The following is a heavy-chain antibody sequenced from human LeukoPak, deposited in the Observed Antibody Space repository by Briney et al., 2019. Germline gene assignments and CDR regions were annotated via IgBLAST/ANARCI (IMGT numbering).Heavy chain of an antibody. CDR2: IYSGGST. J-gene: IGHJ4*02. Sequence: PGGSLRLSCAASGFTVSSNYMSWVRQAPGKGLEWVSVIYSGGSTYYADSVKGRFTISRDNSTNTLYLQMNSLRAEDTAVYYCASGYYYDSSGYEWGQGTLVTVSS. V-gene: IGHV3-66*01. CDR3: ASGYYYDSSGYE. CDR1: GFTVSSNY. D-gene: IGHD3-22*01.